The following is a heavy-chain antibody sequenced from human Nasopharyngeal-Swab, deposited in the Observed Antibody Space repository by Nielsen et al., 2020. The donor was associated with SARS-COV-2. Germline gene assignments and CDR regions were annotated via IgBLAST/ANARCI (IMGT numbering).Heavy chain of an antibody. CDR1: GGSMNSYY. Sequence: SETLSLTCTVSGGSMNSYYWYWIRQPPGQGLEWIGYVFNSLSTEYSPSLKRRATISVDTSNNQFSLKLSSVAAADTAVYFCARVQVDDDFWTGYHFDYWGQGTLVTVSS. J-gene: IGHJ4*02. CDR2: VFNSLST. D-gene: IGHD3/OR15-3a*01. CDR3: ARVQVDDDFWTGYHFDY. V-gene: IGHV4-59*01.